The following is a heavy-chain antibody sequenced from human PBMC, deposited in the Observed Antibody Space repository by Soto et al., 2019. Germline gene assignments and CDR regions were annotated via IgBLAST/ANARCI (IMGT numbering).Heavy chain of an antibody. J-gene: IGHJ6*02. CDR2: INPNSGGT. Sequence: ASVKVSCKASGYTFTGYYMHWVRQAPGQGLERMGWINPNSGGTNYAQKFQGRVTMTRDTSISTAYMELSRLRSDDTAVYYCARVGKLGFYYYGMDVWGQGTTVTVSS. D-gene: IGHD7-27*01. CDR3: ARVGKLGFYYYGMDV. V-gene: IGHV1-2*02. CDR1: GYTFTGYY.